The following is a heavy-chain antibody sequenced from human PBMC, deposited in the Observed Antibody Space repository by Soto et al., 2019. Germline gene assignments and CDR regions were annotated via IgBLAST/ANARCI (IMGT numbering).Heavy chain of an antibody. J-gene: IGHJ5*02. D-gene: IGHD2-15*01. CDR3: ARGVVVVAASQLGWFDP. CDR2: IIPMFGTA. Sequence: ASVKVSCKASGGTFSRDAISWVRQAPGQGLEWMGGIIPMFGTAKYVQKFQGRLTITADESTTTAYMELRSLRSDDTAVYYCARGVVVVAASQLGWFDPWGQGTLVTVSS. CDR1: GGTFSRDA. V-gene: IGHV1-69*13.